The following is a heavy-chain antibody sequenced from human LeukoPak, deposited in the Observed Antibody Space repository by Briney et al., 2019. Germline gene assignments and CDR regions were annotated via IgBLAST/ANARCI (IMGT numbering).Heavy chain of an antibody. Sequence: GGSLRLSCAVSGLTLSNVWMNWVRQAPGKGLEWVGRIKSRTAGGTTDFAAPVKGRFTISRDDSKNTLYLQMNSLTSEDTAVYYCTQGSGQYYDYWGQGTLVTVSS. V-gene: IGHV3-15*07. CDR3: TQGSGQYYDY. J-gene: IGHJ4*02. D-gene: IGHD3-22*01. CDR1: GLTLSNVW. CDR2: IKSRTAGGTT.